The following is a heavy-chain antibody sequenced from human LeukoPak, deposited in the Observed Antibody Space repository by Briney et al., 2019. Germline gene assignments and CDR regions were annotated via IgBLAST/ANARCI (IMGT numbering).Heavy chain of an antibody. CDR1: GFTFSSXG. J-gene: IGHJ4*02. Sequence: ASGFTFSSXGXXXVRXAPGKGXXXXAFIRYDGSNKYYADSVKGRFTISRDNAENTLYLQMNSLRAEDTAVYYCVRGIRDYYGLDYWGQGTLVTVSS. CDR2: IRYDGSNK. D-gene: IGHD3-22*01. V-gene: IGHV3-33*01. CDR3: VRGIRDYYGLDY.